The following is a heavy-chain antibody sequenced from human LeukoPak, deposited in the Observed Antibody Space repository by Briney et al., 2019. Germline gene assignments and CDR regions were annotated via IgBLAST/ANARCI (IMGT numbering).Heavy chain of an antibody. CDR1: GYTFTDYY. J-gene: IGHJ4*02. V-gene: IGHV1-2*02. Sequence: GASVKVSCKASGYTFTDYYTHWVRQAPGQGFVWMGWINPNDGDTNYAQKFQGRVTMTRDTSISTAHMEVSRLRSDDTAVYYCARANFLYCSSSTCLFDYWGQGTLVTVSS. D-gene: IGHD2-2*01. CDR2: INPNDGDT. CDR3: ARANFLYCSSSTCLFDY.